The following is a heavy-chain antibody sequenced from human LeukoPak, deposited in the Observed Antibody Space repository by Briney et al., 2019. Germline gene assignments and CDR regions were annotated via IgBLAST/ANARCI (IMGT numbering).Heavy chain of an antibody. V-gene: IGHV4-59*12. CDR3: AREGLNMIRGVIPKEAWGWFDP. CDR2: IYYSGSA. J-gene: IGHJ5*02. D-gene: IGHD3-10*01. CDR1: GGSISSYY. Sequence: SETLSLTCTVSGGSISSYYWSWIRQPPGKGLEYIGYIYYSGSANYNPSLKSRVTISVDTSKNQFSLRLRSVTAADTAVYYCAREGLNMIRGVIPKEAWGWFDPWGQGTLVTVSS.